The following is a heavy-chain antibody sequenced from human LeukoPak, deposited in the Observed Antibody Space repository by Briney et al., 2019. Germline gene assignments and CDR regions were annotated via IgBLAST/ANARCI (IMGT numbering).Heavy chain of an antibody. CDR1: GFTFSSYS. CDR3: TRDQAGASDGGNDAFDI. V-gene: IGHV3-48*01. D-gene: IGHD4-23*01. J-gene: IGHJ3*02. Sequence: PGGSLRLSCAASGFTFSSYSMNWVRQAPGKGLEWVSYISSSSSTIYYADSVKGRFTISRDNAKNSLYLQMNSLRAEDTAVYYCTRDQAGASDGGNDAFDIWGQGTMVTVFS. CDR2: ISSSSSTI.